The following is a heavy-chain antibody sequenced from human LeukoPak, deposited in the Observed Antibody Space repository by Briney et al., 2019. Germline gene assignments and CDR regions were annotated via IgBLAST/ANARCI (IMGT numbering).Heavy chain of an antibody. Sequence: SETLSLTCTVSGGSISSHYWSWIRQPAGKGLEWIGRIYTSGSTNYNPSLKSRVTMSVDTSKNQFSLKLSSVTAADTAVYYCARLNYDSSGYYYSHYYYYYMDVWGKGTTVTVSS. V-gene: IGHV4-4*07. CDR3: ARLNYDSSGYYYSHYYYYYMDV. D-gene: IGHD3-22*01. J-gene: IGHJ6*03. CDR1: GGSISSHY. CDR2: IYTSGST.